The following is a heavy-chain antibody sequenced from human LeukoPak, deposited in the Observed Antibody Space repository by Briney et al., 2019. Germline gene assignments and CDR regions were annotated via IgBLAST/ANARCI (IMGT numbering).Heavy chain of an antibody. CDR3: GKMQGYFDY. Sequence: GGSLRLSCEASGLTFSSYGMRWVRQAPGKGLQWVSAITGGGGTTYYADSVKGRFTISRDNSKNMLYLQMNSLRAEDTAVYYCGKMQGYFDYWGQGTLVPVSS. J-gene: IGHJ4*02. V-gene: IGHV3-23*01. CDR2: ITGGGGTT. CDR1: GLTFSSYG.